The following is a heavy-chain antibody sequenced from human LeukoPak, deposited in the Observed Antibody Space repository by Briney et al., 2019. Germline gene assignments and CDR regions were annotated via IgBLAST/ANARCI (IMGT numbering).Heavy chain of an antibody. CDR3: ARDSAPGIIVATS. V-gene: IGHV1-18*01. D-gene: IGHD5-12*01. CDR1: GYTLASYG. Sequence: ASLRVSCKASGYTLASYGISCVRQAPGQRLEWMGWIRAYNGKTNYAQKLQGRVTMTTNTSTSTAYMELRSLRSGDTAVYYCARDSAPGIIVATSWGQGTLVTVSS. J-gene: IGHJ4*02. CDR2: IRAYNGKT.